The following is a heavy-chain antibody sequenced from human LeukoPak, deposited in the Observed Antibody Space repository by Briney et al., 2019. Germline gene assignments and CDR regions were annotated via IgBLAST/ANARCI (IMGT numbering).Heavy chain of an antibody. CDR3: ARHKPYYGSGTQPGFFDY. CDR2: IYPGDSDT. Sequence: GESLKISCKGSGYSFTSYWIGWVRQMPGKGLEWMGIIYPGDSDTRYSPSFQGQVTISADKSISTAYLQWSSLKASDTAMYYCARHKPYYGSGTQPGFFDYWGQGTLVTVSS. J-gene: IGHJ4*02. V-gene: IGHV5-51*01. CDR1: GYSFTSYW. D-gene: IGHD3-10*01.